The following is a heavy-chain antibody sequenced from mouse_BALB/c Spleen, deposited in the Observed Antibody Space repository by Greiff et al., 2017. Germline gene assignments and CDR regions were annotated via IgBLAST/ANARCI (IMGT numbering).Heavy chain of an antibody. D-gene: IGHD2-2*01. V-gene: IGHV5-17*02. Sequence: EVQVVESGGGLVQPGGSRKLSCAASGFTFSSFGMHWVRQAPEKGLEWVAYISSGSSTIYYADTVKGRFTISRDNPKNTLFLQMTSLRSEDTAMYYCARGGYYDAMDYWGQGTSVTVSS. CDR3: ARGGYYDAMDY. J-gene: IGHJ4*01. CDR2: ISSGSSTI. CDR1: GFTFSSFG.